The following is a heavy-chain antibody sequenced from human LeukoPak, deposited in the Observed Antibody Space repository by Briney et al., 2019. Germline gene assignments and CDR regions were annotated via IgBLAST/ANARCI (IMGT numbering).Heavy chain of an antibody. J-gene: IGHJ3*02. V-gene: IGHV4-39*01. CDR3: ARQAPYYDSSGSSSDYDAFDI. D-gene: IGHD3-22*01. Sequence: SETLSLTCTVSGGSISSSSYYWGWIRQPPGKGLEWIGSIYYSGSTYYNPSLKSRVTISVDTSKNQFSLKLSSVTAADTAVYYCARQAPYYDSSGSSSDYDAFDIWGQGTMVTVSS. CDR2: IYYSGST. CDR1: GGSISSSSYY.